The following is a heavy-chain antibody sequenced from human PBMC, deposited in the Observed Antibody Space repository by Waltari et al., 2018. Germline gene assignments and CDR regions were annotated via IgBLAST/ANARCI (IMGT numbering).Heavy chain of an antibody. CDR2: IYHSGST. Sequence: QVQLQESGPGLVKPSETLSLTCAVSGYSISSGYYWGWIRQPPGKGLEWIGSIYHSGSTYYYTPLKSRVIITVDTTKNQFSLKLSCVTAAETAVYYCARDRRPERIYYYYYMDVWGKGTTVTVSS. J-gene: IGHJ6*03. CDR1: GYSISSGYY. CDR3: ARDRRPERIYYYYYMDV. D-gene: IGHD2-15*01. V-gene: IGHV4-38-2*02.